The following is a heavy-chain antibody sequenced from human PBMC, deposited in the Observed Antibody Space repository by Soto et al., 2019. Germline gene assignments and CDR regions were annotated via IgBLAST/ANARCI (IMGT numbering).Heavy chain of an antibody. CDR1: GFTFSSYA. CDR3: AKDRSSSWYAIYFDY. D-gene: IGHD6-13*01. Sequence: LRLSCAASGFTFSSYAMHWVRQAPGKGLEWVAVISYDGSNKYYADSVKGRFTISRDNSKNTLYLQMNSLRAEDTAVYYCAKDRSSSWYAIYFDYWGQGTLVTVSS. V-gene: IGHV3-30-3*01. CDR2: ISYDGSNK. J-gene: IGHJ4*02.